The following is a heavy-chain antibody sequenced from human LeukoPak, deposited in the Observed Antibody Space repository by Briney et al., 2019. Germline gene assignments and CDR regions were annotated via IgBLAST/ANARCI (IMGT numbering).Heavy chain of an antibody. CDR3: ARRVDATRWFDP. J-gene: IGHJ5*02. CDR2: INSDGTST. V-gene: IGHV3-74*03. CDR1: GFTFSNYS. Sequence: PGGSLRLSCAPSGFTFSNYSMHWVHQAPGRGRVGVSRINSDGTSTMYADSVKGRFTISRDNAKNMLYMQMNGLRDEDTAVYYCARRVDATRWFDPWGQGTLVTVSS. D-gene: IGHD2-15*01.